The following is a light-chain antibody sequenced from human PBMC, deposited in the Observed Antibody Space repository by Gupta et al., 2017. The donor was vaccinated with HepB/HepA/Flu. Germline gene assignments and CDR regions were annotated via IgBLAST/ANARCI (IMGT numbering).Light chain of an antibody. V-gene: IGLV2-14*03. J-gene: IGLJ2*01. CDR3: PSDKSSSNIVV. Sequence: QSGLTQPASVSGSPGQSITISCTGTSSDVGGYNSVSWYQQYPGRAPKLLIYDVSNRPSGVATRFSGSKNGTSASLTITGLQAEEEAVYYCPSDKSSSNIVVFGGGTKLTVL. CDR2: DVS. CDR1: SSDVGGYNS.